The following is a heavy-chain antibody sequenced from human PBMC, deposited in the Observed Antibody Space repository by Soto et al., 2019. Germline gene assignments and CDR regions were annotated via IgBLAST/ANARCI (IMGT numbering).Heavy chain of an antibody. J-gene: IGHJ5*02. Sequence: SETLSLTCTVSGGSIISGGYYWSWIRQHPGKGLEWIGYIYYSGSTYYNPSLKSRVTISVDTSKNQFSLKLSSLTAAGTAVYYCASDAGSVPLHESGDTWFDPWGQGTLVTVSS. CDR3: ASDAGSVPLHESGDTWFDP. V-gene: IGHV4-31*03. D-gene: IGHD2-21*02. CDR1: GGSIISGGYY. CDR2: IYYSGST.